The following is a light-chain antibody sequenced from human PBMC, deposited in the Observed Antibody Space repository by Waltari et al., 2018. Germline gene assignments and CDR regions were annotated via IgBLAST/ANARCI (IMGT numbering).Light chain of an antibody. CDR1: QSVLYSSNNKNY. J-gene: IGKJ1*01. V-gene: IGKV4-1*01. Sequence: DIVMTQSPDSLAVSLGERATINCKSSQSVLYSSNNKNYLAWYQQKPGQPPKLLIYWASTREAGVPDRFIGSGSGTDFTLTIISLQAEDVAVYYCQQYYSTPLTFGQGTKVDIK. CDR3: QQYYSTPLT. CDR2: WAS.